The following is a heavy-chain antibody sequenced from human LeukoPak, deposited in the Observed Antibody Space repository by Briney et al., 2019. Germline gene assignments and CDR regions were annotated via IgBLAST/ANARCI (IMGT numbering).Heavy chain of an antibody. J-gene: IGHJ5*02. D-gene: IGHD3-22*01. V-gene: IGHV4-31*03. Sequence: PSQTLSLTCTVSGVSISSGGYYWSWIRQPPGKGLEWIGYIYYSGSTYYNPSLKSRVTISVDTSKNQFSLKLTSVTAADTAVYYCARVPAPYAYDTSGYDTWGQGTLVTVSS. CDR1: GVSISSGGYY. CDR3: ARVPAPYAYDTSGYDT. CDR2: IYYSGST.